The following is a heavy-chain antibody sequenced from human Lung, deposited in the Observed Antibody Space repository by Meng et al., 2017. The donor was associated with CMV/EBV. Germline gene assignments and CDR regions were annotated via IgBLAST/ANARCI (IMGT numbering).Heavy chain of an antibody. CDR1: GYTFSYYD. J-gene: IGHJ6*02. V-gene: IGHV1-8*01. CDR2: MNPKRGNT. D-gene: IGHD2/OR15-2a*01. CDR3: ARGQVQCSTINCHDYRFSGMDV. Sequence: SXXVSXKASGYTFSYYDIIWVRQASGQGLEWVGWMNPKRGNTAYAQKFQGRVTMTRDTSTSIAYMELSSLRSGDTAVYYCARGQVQCSTINCHDYRFSGMDVWGQGTTVTVSS.